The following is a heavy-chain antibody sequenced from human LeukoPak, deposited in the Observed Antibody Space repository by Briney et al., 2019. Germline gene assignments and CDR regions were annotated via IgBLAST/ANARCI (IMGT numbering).Heavy chain of an antibody. J-gene: IGHJ6*02. Sequence: GGSLRLSCAASGFTFSSYGMHGVRQAPGKGLEWVAVICYDGSNKYYADSVKGRFTISRDNSKNTLYLQMNSLRAEETGVYYCASLLSYPTNYGMDGGGQGTTVTVSS. CDR3: ASLLSYPTNYGMDG. CDR1: GFTFSSYG. CDR2: ICYDGSNK. V-gene: IGHV3-33*01. D-gene: IGHD2-2*01.